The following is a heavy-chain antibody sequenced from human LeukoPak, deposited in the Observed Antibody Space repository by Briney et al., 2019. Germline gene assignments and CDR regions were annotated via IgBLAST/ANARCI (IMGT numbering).Heavy chain of an antibody. J-gene: IGHJ6*02. V-gene: IGHV3-7*03. CDR1: GFTFSSYW. Sequence: GGSLRLSCAASGFTFSSYWMTWVRPVPGRGPEWVANVSRDGSETYYLDSVKGRFTISKDNAKNSLYLQMNSLRAEDTALYHCARNNGMDVWGQGTTVIVSS. CDR2: VSRDGSET. CDR3: ARNNGMDV.